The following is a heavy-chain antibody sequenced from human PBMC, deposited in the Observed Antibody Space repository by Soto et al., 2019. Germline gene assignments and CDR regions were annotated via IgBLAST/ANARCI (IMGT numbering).Heavy chain of an antibody. CDR2: IYYSGST. Sequence: PSETLSLTCTVSGGSISSYYWSWIRQPPGKGLEWIGYIYYSGSTNYNPSLKSRVTISVDTSKNQFSLKLSSVTAADTAVYYCARVSPTYDYSGMDVWGQGTTVTVSS. V-gene: IGHV4-59*01. J-gene: IGHJ6*02. CDR3: ARVSPTYDYSGMDV. D-gene: IGHD2-2*01. CDR1: GGSISSYY.